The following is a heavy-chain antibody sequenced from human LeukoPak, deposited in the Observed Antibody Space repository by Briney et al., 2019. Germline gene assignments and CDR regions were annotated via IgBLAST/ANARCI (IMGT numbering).Heavy chain of an antibody. CDR1: GFTFSDYY. V-gene: IGHV3-11*01. D-gene: IGHD3-16*01. J-gene: IGHJ3*01. CDR2: ISGSGTTI. Sequence: GGSLKLSCSASGFTFSDYYMGWIRQAPGKGLEWVSYISGSGTTIYYADSVKGRFSISRDNAKNSLYVQMNSLRAEDTAVYYCARGSVFDYVWGRKRYTLDAFNVWGQGTRVTISS. CDR3: ARGSVFDYVWGRKRYTLDAFNV.